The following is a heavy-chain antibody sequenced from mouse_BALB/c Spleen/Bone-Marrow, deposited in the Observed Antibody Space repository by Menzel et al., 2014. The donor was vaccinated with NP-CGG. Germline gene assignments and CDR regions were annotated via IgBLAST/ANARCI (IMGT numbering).Heavy chain of an antibody. V-gene: IGHV5-6-3*01. D-gene: IGHD1-1*01. CDR1: GFTFSSYG. CDR3: ARVYGWYVDV. Sequence: EVNVVESGGGLVQPGGSLKLSCVASGFTFSSYGMSWVRQTPDKRLELVATINNNGGSTYYPDRVKGQFTIARDNAKNTLYLQMSSLKSEDTAMYYCARVYGWYVDVWGAGTTVTVSS. J-gene: IGHJ1*01. CDR2: INNNGGST.